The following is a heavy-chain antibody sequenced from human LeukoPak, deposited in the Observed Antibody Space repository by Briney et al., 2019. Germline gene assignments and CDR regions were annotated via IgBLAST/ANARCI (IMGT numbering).Heavy chain of an antibody. J-gene: IGHJ4*02. Sequence: PGGSLRLSCAASGFTFSNYYMSWVRQAPGKGLEWVAHINKDGSEKYYVDSVKGRFTISRDNAKNSLYLQMNSLRVEDTAVYYCARDRGGGIGGYWGQGTLVTVSS. CDR1: GFTFSNYY. CDR2: INKDGSEK. D-gene: IGHD2-15*01. V-gene: IGHV3-7*01. CDR3: ARDRGGGIGGY.